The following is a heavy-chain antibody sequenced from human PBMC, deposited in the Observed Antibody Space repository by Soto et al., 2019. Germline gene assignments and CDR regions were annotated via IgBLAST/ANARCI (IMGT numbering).Heavy chain of an antibody. V-gene: IGHV1-18*01. J-gene: IGHJ4*02. Sequence: QVQLVQSGAEVKKPGASVKVSCKASGYTFTSYGISWVRQAPGQGLEWMGWISAYNGNTKNAQKFQGRVNMTTDTSTRTAYMEVRCLRSDDTAVYDCARDAAAGLNDCWGQGTLVTVS. CDR2: ISAYNGNT. CDR3: ARDAAAGLNDC. D-gene: IGHD6-25*01. CDR1: GYTFTSYG.